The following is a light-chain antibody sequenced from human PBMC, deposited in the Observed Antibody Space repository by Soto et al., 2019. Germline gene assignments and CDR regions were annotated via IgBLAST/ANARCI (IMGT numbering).Light chain of an antibody. J-gene: IGKJ1*01. CDR2: GAS. CDR3: QQYGSSSWT. V-gene: IGKV3-20*01. Sequence: EVALTQSPGTLSLSPGERATLSCRASPSVTNFLAWYQQKPGQAPRLLIYGASSRATGIPDRFSGSGSGTDFTLTISRLEPEDFAVYYCQQYGSSSWTFGQGTKVDIK. CDR1: PSVTNF.